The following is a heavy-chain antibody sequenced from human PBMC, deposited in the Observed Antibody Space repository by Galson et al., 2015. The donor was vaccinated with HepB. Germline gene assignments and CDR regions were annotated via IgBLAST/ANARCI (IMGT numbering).Heavy chain of an antibody. D-gene: IGHD6-6*01. CDR1: GFTVSSNY. J-gene: IGHJ3*02. CDR2: IYSAGSI. Sequence: SLRLSCAASGFTVSSNYMTWVRQAPGKGLEWVSVIYSAGSIYYADSVKGRFTISRDNAKNSLYLQMNSLRAEDTAVYYCARDGAEYGDAFDIWGQGTMVTVSS. CDR3: ARDGAEYGDAFDI. V-gene: IGHV3-53*01.